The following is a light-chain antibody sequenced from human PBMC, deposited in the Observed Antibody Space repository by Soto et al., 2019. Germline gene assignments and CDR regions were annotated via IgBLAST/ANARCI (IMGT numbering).Light chain of an antibody. J-gene: IGKJ1*01. CDR1: QSVSSN. CDR3: QQYNSWPPWA. CDR2: GAS. V-gene: IGKV3-15*01. Sequence: EIVMTQSPATLSVSPGERATLSCRASQSVSSNLAWYQQKPGQAPRLLIYGASTRATGIPARFSGSGSGTDFTLTISILQSEDFAVYYCQQYNSWPPWAFGQGTKVEIK.